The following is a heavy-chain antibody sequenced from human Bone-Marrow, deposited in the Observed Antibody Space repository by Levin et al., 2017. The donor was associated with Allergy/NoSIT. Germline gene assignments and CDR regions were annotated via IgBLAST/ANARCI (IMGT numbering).Heavy chain of an antibody. D-gene: IGHD3-22*01. Sequence: SETLSLTCTVSGGSISSYYWSWIRQPPGKGLEWIGYIYYSGSTNYNPSLKSRVTISVDTSKNQFSLKLSSVTAADTAVYYCARDPMSYDSSGWFWYFDLWGRGTLVTVSS. CDR2: IYYSGST. J-gene: IGHJ2*01. CDR1: GGSISSYY. CDR3: ARDPMSYDSSGWFWYFDL. V-gene: IGHV4-59*01.